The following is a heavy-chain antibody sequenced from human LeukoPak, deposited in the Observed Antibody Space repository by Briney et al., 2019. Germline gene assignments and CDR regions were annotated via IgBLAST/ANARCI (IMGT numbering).Heavy chain of an antibody. CDR1: GYSFTSYW. J-gene: IGHJ6*03. Sequence: GESLKISCKGSGYSFTSYWIGWVRQMPGKGLEWMGIIYPGDSDTRYSPSFQGQVTISADKSISTAYLQWSSLKASDTAMYYCARHGGYCSSTSCQTYYYYYMDVWGKGTTVTVSS. D-gene: IGHD2-2*01. CDR2: IYPGDSDT. V-gene: IGHV5-51*01. CDR3: ARHGGYCSSTSCQTYYYYYMDV.